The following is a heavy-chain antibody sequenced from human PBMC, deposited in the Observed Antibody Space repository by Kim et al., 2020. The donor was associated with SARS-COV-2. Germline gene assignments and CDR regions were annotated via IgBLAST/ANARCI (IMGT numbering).Heavy chain of an antibody. Sequence: GGSLRLSCAASGFTFHNYAMHWVRQAPGKGLEWVSVISGDGGGTHYADSVKGRFTISRDNSKNSLYLQMKSLRIEDTGLYYCAKDAPYSSTWYDAFDIWGQGKWSPSLQ. CDR3: AKDAPYSSTWYDAFDI. V-gene: IGHV3-43*02. CDR2: ISGDGGGT. CDR1: GFTFHNYA. D-gene: IGHD6-13*01. J-gene: IGHJ3*02.